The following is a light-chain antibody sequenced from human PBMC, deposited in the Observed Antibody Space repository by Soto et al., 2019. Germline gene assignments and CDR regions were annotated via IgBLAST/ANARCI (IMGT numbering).Light chain of an antibody. J-gene: IGLJ2*01. V-gene: IGLV2-8*01. CDR3: SSYAGSKNYVV. Sequence: QSALTQPPSASGSPGQSVTISCTGSSSDVGTYNYVSLYQQYPGKAPKLMIYEVSKRPSGVPDRFSGSKSGNTASLTVSGLQAEDEADYYCSSYAGSKNYVVFGGGTKLTVL. CDR2: EVS. CDR1: SSDVGTYNY.